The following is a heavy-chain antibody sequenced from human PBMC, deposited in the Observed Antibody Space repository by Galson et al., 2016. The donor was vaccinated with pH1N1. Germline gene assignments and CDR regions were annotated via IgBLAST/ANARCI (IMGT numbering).Heavy chain of an antibody. V-gene: IGHV3-30*04. Sequence: SLRLSCAASGFTFNKYAMTWVRQAPGKGLEWVAVILYDGTNEYYADSVKGRFTISRDKTQSTVYLQMNSQRTEDTAVYYCARDSEYSGHEGFHWAQGTLVIVSS. D-gene: IGHD5-12*01. CDR2: ILYDGTNE. CDR1: GFTFNKYA. CDR3: ARDSEYSGHEGFH. J-gene: IGHJ4*02.